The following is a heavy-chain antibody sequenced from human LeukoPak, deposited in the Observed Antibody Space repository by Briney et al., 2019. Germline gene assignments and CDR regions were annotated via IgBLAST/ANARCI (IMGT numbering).Heavy chain of an antibody. Sequence: SQTLSLTCTVSGGSISSGSYYWSWVRQPAGKGLEWIGRIYTSGSTNYNPSLKSRVTISLDTSKNQFSLKLSSVTAADTAVYYCARVRDGYNDAYDIWGQGTMVTVTS. J-gene: IGHJ3*02. CDR1: GGSISSGSYY. V-gene: IGHV4-61*02. D-gene: IGHD5-24*01. CDR3: ARVRDGYNDAYDI. CDR2: IYTSGST.